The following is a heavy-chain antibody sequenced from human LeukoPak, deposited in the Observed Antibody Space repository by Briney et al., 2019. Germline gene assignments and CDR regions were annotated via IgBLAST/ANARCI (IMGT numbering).Heavy chain of an antibody. CDR1: GGSFSGYY. CDR2: INHSGST. V-gene: IGHV4-34*01. D-gene: IGHD1-1*01. J-gene: IGHJ6*02. CDR3: ARDYATGTTPNPYYYYYGMDV. Sequence: SETLSLTCAVYGGSFSGYYWSWIRQPPGKGLEWIGEINHSGSTNYNPSLKSRVTISVDTSKHQFSLKLSSVTAADTAVYYCARDYATGTTPNPYYYYYGMDVWGQGTTVTVSS.